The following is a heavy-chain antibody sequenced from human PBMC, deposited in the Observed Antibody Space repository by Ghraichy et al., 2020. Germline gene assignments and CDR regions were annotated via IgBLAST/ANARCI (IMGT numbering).Heavy chain of an antibody. Sequence: SETLSLTCAVSGGSISSGGYSWSWIRQPPGKGLEWIGYIYHSGSTYYNPSLKSRVTISVDRSKNQFSLKLSSVTAADTAVYYCARGGELSGGNSFDYWGQGTLVTVSS. V-gene: IGHV4-30-2*01. CDR3: ARGGELSGGNSFDY. D-gene: IGHD4-23*01. J-gene: IGHJ4*02. CDR1: GGSISSGGYS. CDR2: IYHSGST.